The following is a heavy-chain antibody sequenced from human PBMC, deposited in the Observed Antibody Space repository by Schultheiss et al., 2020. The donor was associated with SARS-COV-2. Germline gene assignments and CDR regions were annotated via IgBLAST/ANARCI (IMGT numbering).Heavy chain of an antibody. Sequence: GGSLRLSCAASGFTFSSYGMHWVRQAPGKGLEWVAVIWYDGSNKYYADSVKGRFTISRDNSKNTLYLQMNSLRAEDTAVYYCARQSGATDSDYWGQGTLVTVSS. V-gene: IGHV3-33*01. CDR1: GFTFSSYG. J-gene: IGHJ4*02. D-gene: IGHD5-24*01. CDR3: ARQSGATDSDY. CDR2: IWYDGSNK.